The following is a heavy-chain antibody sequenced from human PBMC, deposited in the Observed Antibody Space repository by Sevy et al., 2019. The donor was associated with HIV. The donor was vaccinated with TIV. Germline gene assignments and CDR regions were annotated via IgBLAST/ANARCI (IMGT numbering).Heavy chain of an antibody. Sequence: ASVKVSCKASGYTFTSYGISWVRQAPGQGLEWMGWISTYNSIRNSAQKFQDRVTMTTDTSTSTAYMERRGLRSDDTAVYYCARSTQVACRNNWFDPWGQGTLVTVSS. V-gene: IGHV1-18*01. J-gene: IGHJ5*02. CDR1: GYTFTSYG. CDR3: ARSTQVACRNNWFDP. D-gene: IGHD5-12*01. CDR2: ISTYNSIR.